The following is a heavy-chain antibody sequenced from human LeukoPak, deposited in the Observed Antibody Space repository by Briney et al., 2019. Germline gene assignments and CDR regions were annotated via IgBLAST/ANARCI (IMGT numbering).Heavy chain of an antibody. CDR3: ARDSRPPRLFDYYYGMDV. V-gene: IGHV3-30-3*01. CDR1: GFTFSSYA. J-gene: IGHJ6*02. CDR2: ISYDGSNK. Sequence: PGRSLRLSCAASGFTFSSYAMHWVRQAPGKGLEWVAVISYDGSNKYYADSVKGRFTISRDHSKNTLYLQMNSLRAEDTAVYSCARDSRPPRLFDYYYGMDVWGQGTTVTVSS.